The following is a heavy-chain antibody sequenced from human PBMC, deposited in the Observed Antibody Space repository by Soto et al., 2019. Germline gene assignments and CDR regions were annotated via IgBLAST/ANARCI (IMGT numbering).Heavy chain of an antibody. V-gene: IGHV1-69*01. CDR2: IIPIFGTA. CDR1: GGTFSSYA. CDR3: ARLPTESGSYYYYYGMDV. J-gene: IGHJ6*02. D-gene: IGHD1-26*01. Sequence: QVQLVQSGAEVKKPGSSVKVSCKASGGTFSSYAIRWVRQAPGQGLEWMGGIIPIFGTANYAQKFQGRVTITADESTSTAYMELSSLRSEDTAVYYCARLPTESGSYYYYYGMDVWGQGTTVTVSS.